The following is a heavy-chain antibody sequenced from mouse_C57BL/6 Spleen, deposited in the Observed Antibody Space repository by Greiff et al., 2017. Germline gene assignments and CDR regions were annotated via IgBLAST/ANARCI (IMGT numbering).Heavy chain of an antibody. CDR3: ARDGGGTGYFDV. Sequence: EVMLVESEGGLVQPGSSMKLSCTASGFTFSDYYMAWVRQVPEKGLEWVANINYDGSSTYYLDSLKSRFIISRDNAKNILYLQMSSLKSEDTATYYCARDGGGTGYFDVWGTGTTVTVSS. J-gene: IGHJ1*03. D-gene: IGHD1-1*02. CDR1: GFTFSDYY. V-gene: IGHV5-16*01. CDR2: INYDGSST.